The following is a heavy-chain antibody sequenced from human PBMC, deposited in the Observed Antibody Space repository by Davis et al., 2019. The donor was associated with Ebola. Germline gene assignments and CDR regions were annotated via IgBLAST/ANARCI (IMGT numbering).Heavy chain of an antibody. D-gene: IGHD4-17*01. J-gene: IGHJ4*02. CDR3: ARGGDNGDPAVY. Sequence: GSLRLSCAASGFTFSSYSMNWVRQAPGKGLEWIGEINHSGSTKYNPSLKSRVTVLVDTSKNQFSLKVTSVTAADTAVYYCARGGDNGDPAVYWGQGTQVTVSS. CDR1: GFTFSSYS. CDR2: INHSGST. V-gene: IGHV4-34*01.